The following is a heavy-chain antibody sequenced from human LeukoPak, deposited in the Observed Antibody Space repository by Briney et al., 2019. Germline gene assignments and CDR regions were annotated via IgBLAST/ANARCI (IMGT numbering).Heavy chain of an antibody. D-gene: IGHD6-6*01. CDR1: GFTFSSYG. V-gene: IGHV3-30*02. CDR2: IRYDGSNK. Sequence: GGSLRLSCAASGFTFSSYGMHWVRQAPGKGLEWVAFIRYDGSNKYYADSVKGRFTISRDNSKNTLYLQMNSLRAEDTAVYYCAKDPGSSPSYFQHWGQGTLVTLSS. J-gene: IGHJ1*01. CDR3: AKDPGSSPSYFQH.